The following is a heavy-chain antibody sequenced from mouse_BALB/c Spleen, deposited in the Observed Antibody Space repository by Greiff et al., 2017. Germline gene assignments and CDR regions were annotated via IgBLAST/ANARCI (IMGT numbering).Heavy chain of an antibody. Sequence: EVQLVESGGGLVQPGGSLRLSCATSGFTFTDYYMSWVRQPPGKALEWLGFIRNKANGYTTEYSASVKGRFTISRDNSQSILYLQMNTLRAEDSATYYCARDRNDYDGSMDYWGQGTSVTVSA. CDR2: IRNKANGYTT. CDR1: GFTFTDYY. CDR3: ARDRNDYDGSMDY. D-gene: IGHD2-4*01. J-gene: IGHJ4*01. V-gene: IGHV7-3*02.